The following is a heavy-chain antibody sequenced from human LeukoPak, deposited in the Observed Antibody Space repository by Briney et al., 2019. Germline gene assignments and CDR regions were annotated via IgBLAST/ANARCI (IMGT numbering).Heavy chain of an antibody. Sequence: ASVKVSCKASGGTFSSYVISWVRQAPGQGLEWMGRINPNSGGTNYAQKFQGRVTMTRDTSISTAYMELSRLRSDDTAVYYCAREPAAWDYYYYGMDVWGQGTTVTVSS. V-gene: IGHV1-2*06. CDR1: GGTFSSYV. J-gene: IGHJ6*02. CDR2: INPNSGGT. CDR3: AREPAAWDYYYYGMDV. D-gene: IGHD2-2*01.